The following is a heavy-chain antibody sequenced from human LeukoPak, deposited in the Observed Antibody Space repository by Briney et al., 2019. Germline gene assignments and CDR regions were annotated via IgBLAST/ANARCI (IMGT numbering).Heavy chain of an antibody. CDR1: GGSISSYY. Sequence: SETLSLTCTVSGGSISSYYWSWIRQPPGKGLEWIGYIYYSGSTNYKSSLKSRVTISVDTSKNQFSLKLSSVTAADTAVYYCARNCVADFWSGYYHDNWFDPWGQGTLVTASS. CDR3: ARNCVADFWSGYYHDNWFDP. V-gene: IGHV4-59*12. CDR2: IYYSGST. D-gene: IGHD3-3*01. J-gene: IGHJ5*02.